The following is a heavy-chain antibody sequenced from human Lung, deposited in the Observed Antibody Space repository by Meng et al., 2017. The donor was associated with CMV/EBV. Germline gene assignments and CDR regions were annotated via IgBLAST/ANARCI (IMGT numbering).Heavy chain of an antibody. V-gene: IGHV4-59*01. CDR2: ISNSGST. CDR3: ARFDMDVEGYYGMDV. D-gene: IGHD2-15*01. Sequence: SXTXSLXXTVSGGPISTYYWNWLRQLPGKGLEWIGYISNSGSTDYNPSLKSRVTISVDTSKNQFSLKLTSVTAADTAVYYCARFDMDVEGYYGMDVWGQGTXVTVSS. J-gene: IGHJ6*02. CDR1: GGPISTYY.